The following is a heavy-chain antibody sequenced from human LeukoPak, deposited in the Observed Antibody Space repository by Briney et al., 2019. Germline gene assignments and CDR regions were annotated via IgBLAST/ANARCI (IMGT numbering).Heavy chain of an antibody. CDR2: ISAYNGNT. CDR3: ARGLAAAGTDGAFDI. J-gene: IGHJ3*02. CDR1: GYPFTSYG. V-gene: IGHV1-18*01. Sequence: ASVKVSCKASGYPFTSYGISWVRQAPGQGLEWMGWISAYNGNTNYAQKLQGRVTMTTDTSTSTAYMELRSLRSDDTAVYYCARGLAAAGTDGAFDIWGQGTMVTVSS. D-gene: IGHD6-13*01.